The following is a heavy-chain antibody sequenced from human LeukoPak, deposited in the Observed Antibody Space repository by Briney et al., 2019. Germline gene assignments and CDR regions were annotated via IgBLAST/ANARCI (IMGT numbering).Heavy chain of an antibody. CDR2: INHSAST. J-gene: IGHJ6*03. CDR3: ARGSGGWGPYYYMDV. Sequence: NPSETLSLTCVVYGGSFSGYYWSWIRQPPGKGLEWIGEINHSASTNYNPSLKSRVTISVDTSKNQFSLKLSSVTAADTAVYYCARGSGGWGPYYYMDVWGKGTTVTVSS. D-gene: IGHD3-16*01. V-gene: IGHV4-34*01. CDR1: GGSFSGYY.